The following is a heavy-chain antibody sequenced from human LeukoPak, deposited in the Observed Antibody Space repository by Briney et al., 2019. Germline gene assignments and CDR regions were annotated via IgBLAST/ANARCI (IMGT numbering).Heavy chain of an antibody. V-gene: IGHV4-59*01. CDR1: GGSISSYY. Sequence: SETLSLTCTVSGGSISSYYWSWIRQPPGKGLEWIGYIYYSGSTNYNPSLKSRVTISVDTSKNQFSLKLSSVTAADTAVYYCARGGTALDYWGQGTLVTVSS. CDR3: ARGGTALDY. CDR2: IYYSGST. D-gene: IGHD1-1*01. J-gene: IGHJ4*02.